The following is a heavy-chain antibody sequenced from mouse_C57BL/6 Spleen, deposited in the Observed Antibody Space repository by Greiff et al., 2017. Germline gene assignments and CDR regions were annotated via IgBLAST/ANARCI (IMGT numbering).Heavy chain of an antibody. CDR2: ISDGGSYT. J-gene: IGHJ4*01. CDR1: GFTFSSYA. CDR3: ARDRDYMDY. D-gene: IGHD2-4*01. Sequence: EVKLVESGGGLVKPGGSLKLSCAASGFTFSSYAMSWVRQTPEKRLEWVATISDGGSYTYYPDNVKGRFTISRDHAKNNLYLQMSHLKSEDTAMYYCARDRDYMDYWGQGTSVTVSS. V-gene: IGHV5-4*01.